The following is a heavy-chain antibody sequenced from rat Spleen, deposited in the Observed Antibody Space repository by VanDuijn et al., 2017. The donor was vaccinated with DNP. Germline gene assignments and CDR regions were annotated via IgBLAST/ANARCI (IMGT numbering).Heavy chain of an antibody. D-gene: IGHD1-4*01. CDR3: VSGGPGINQGNWFVY. CDR2: ISNTGDST. CDR1: GFIFSNYW. J-gene: IGHJ3*01. V-gene: IGHV5-31*01. Sequence: EVRLVESGGGPVQPGRSLKLSCVASGFIFSNYWMTWIRQAPGKGLEWVASISNTGDSTYYPDSVRGRFTISRDNAESTLYLQMNNLRSEDTAMYYCVSGGPGINQGNWFVYWGQGTLVTVSS.